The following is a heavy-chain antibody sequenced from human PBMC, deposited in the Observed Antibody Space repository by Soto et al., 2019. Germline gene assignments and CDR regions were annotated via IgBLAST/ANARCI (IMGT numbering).Heavy chain of an antibody. CDR3: ARDRDYYGSGSRYYYYGMDV. D-gene: IGHD3-10*01. V-gene: IGHV4-59*01. CDR1: GGSISSYY. Sequence: QVQLQESGPGLVKPSETLSLTCTVSGGSISSYYWSWIRQPPGKGLEWIGYVYYSGSTNYNPSLKSRCTTSVDTSKNQFSLKLSSLTAAYTAVYYCARDRDYYGSGSRYYYYGMDVWGQGTTVTVSS. CDR2: VYYSGST. J-gene: IGHJ6*02.